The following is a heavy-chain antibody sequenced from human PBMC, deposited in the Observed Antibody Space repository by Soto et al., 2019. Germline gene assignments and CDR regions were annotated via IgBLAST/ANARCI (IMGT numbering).Heavy chain of an antibody. J-gene: IGHJ5*02. V-gene: IGHV1-8*01. CDR2: MNSNTGNA. CDR3: ARGSGSGGLDWFDP. CDR1: GYTFINHD. D-gene: IGHD6-25*01. Sequence: QVQLVQSGAEVKKPGASVKVSCKASGYTFINHDINWVRQAPGQGLEWMGWMNSNTGNAGYAQIFQGRVTMTRDTSINTAYMELRSLTSEDTAVYFCARGSGSGGLDWFDPWGQGTLVTVSA.